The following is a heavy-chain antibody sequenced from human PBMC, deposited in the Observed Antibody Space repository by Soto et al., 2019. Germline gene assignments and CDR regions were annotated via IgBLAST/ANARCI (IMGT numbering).Heavy chain of an antibody. Sequence: GGSLRLSCAASGFTFSSYAMSWVRQAPGKGLEWVSAISGSGGSTYYADSVKGRFTISRDNSKNTLYLQMNSLRAQDTAVYYCAKDDRIVVVTNDPFAIWGQGTMVTVSS. CDR2: ISGSGGST. J-gene: IGHJ3*02. CDR1: GFTFSSYA. V-gene: IGHV3-23*01. D-gene: IGHD3-22*01. CDR3: AKDDRIVVVTNDPFAI.